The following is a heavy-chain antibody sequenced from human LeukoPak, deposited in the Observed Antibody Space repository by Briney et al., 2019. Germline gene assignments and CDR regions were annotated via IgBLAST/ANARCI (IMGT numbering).Heavy chain of an antibody. Sequence: GGSLRLSCAASGFTFGSYAMSWVRQAPGQGLEWVSAISGSGGSTYYADSVKGRFTISRDNSKNTLYLQMNSLRAEDTAVYYCAKGGGGRGYCSSTSCYLFDYWGQGTLVTVSS. V-gene: IGHV3-23*01. CDR1: GFTFGSYA. CDR3: AKGGGGRGYCSSTSCYLFDY. J-gene: IGHJ4*02. CDR2: ISGSGGST. D-gene: IGHD2-2*01.